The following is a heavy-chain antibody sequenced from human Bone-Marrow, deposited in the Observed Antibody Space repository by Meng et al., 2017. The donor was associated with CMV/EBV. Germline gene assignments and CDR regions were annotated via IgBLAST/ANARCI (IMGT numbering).Heavy chain of an antibody. D-gene: IGHD3-3*01. V-gene: IGHV3-30*02. CDR3: ATPYRVHYDFWSGFSGMDV. J-gene: IGHJ6*02. CDR2: IRYDGSNK. Sequence: GESLKISCAASGFTFSYFGMHWVRQAPGKGLEWVAFIRYDGSNKYYADSVKGRFTISRDNSKNTLYLQMNSLRAEDTAVYYCATPYRVHYDFWSGFSGMDVWGQGTTVTVSS. CDR1: GFTFSYFG.